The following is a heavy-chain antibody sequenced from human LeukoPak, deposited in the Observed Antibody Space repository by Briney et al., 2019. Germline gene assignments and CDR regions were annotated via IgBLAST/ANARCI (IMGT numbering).Heavy chain of an antibody. CDR3: ARGEVTLDY. J-gene: IGHJ4*02. Sequence: SETLSLTCTVSGGSLNSYYWSWIRRPPGKGLEWIGYIYYSGSTNYNPSLKSRVTISVDTSKNQFSLKLSSVTAADTAVYYCARGEVTLDYWGQGTLVTVSS. V-gene: IGHV4-59*08. CDR2: IYYSGST. D-gene: IGHD3-10*01. CDR1: GGSLNSYY.